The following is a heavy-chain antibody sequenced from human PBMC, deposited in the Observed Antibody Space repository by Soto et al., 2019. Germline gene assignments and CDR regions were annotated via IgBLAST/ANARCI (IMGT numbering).Heavy chain of an antibody. CDR3: ARVPAYLPEDY. CDR1: GYTFTDYG. D-gene: IGHD3-16*01. V-gene: IGHV1-18*01. J-gene: IGHJ4*02. CDR2: ISAYNGDT. Sequence: QVQLVQSGGEVKEPGASVRVSCKASGYTFTDYGFTWVRQAPGQGLEWMGWISAYNGDTKYAQKFQGRVTLTTDSPTNTAYMELRSLISDDAAVYYCARVPAYLPEDYWGQGTLVTVSS.